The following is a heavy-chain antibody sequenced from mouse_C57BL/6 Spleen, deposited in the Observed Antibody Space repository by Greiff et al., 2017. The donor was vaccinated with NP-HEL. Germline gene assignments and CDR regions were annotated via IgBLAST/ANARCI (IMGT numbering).Heavy chain of an antibody. D-gene: IGHD1-1*01. CDR3: ASYGSSDEGAMDY. V-gene: IGHV1-64*01. J-gene: IGHJ4*01. CDR1: GYTFTTYW. Sequence: QVHVKQPGAELVQPGASVKLSCKASGYTFTTYWMHWVKQRPGQGLEWIGMIHPHSGSTNSNEKFKVKATLTVDKYSCTAYMQLSSLTSEDSAVYYCASYGSSDEGAMDYWGQGTSVTVSS. CDR2: IHPHSGST.